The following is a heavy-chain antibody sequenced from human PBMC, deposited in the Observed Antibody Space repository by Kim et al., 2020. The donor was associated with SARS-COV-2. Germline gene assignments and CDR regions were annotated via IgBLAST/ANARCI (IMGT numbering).Heavy chain of an antibody. J-gene: IGHJ4*02. Sequence: DYVVSVKSRITINPDTSKNQFSLQLNSVTPEDTAVYYCARAATRSRVFDYWGQGTLVTVSS. D-gene: IGHD6-25*01. V-gene: IGHV6-1*01. CDR3: ARAATRSRVFDY.